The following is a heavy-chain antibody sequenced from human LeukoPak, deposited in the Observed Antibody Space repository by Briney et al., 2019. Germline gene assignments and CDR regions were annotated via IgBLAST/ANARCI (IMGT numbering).Heavy chain of an antibody. V-gene: IGHV4-34*01. CDR1: GGSFSGYY. Sequence: SETLSLTCAVYGGSFSGYYWSWIRQPPGKGPEWIGEINHSGSTNYNPSLKSRVTISVDTSKNQFSLKLSSVTAADTAVYYCARRRSNGYVRGVRNYFDCWGQGTLVTVSS. CDR3: ARRRSNGYVRGVRNYFDC. CDR2: INHSGST. D-gene: IGHD3-10*02. J-gene: IGHJ4*02.